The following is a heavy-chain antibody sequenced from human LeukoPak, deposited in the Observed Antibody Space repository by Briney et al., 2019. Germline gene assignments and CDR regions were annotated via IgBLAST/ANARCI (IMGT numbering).Heavy chain of an antibody. V-gene: IGHV1-2*02. CDR1: GYTFTRYY. CDR3: GREYCSSTSCSNWFDP. Sequence: GASVKVSCKASGYTFTRYYMHWVRQAPGQGLEWMGWINPNSGGTNYAQKFQGRVTMTRDTSISTAYMELSRLRSDDTAVYYCGREYCSSTSCSNWFDPWGEGTLVTVSS. J-gene: IGHJ5*02. CDR2: INPNSGGT. D-gene: IGHD2-2*01.